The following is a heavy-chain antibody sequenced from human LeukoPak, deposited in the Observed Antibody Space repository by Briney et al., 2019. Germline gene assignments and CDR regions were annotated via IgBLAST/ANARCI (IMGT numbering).Heavy chain of an antibody. CDR2: IWYDGSNK. Sequence: GRSLRLSCAASGFTFSSYGMHWVRQAPGKGLEWVAVIWYDGSNKYYADSVKGRFTISGDNSKNTLYLQMNSLRAEDTAVYYCARVAYFDWLPLNPWFDPWGQGTLVTVSS. J-gene: IGHJ5*02. CDR3: ARVAYFDWLPLNPWFDP. D-gene: IGHD3-9*01. CDR1: GFTFSSYG. V-gene: IGHV3-33*01.